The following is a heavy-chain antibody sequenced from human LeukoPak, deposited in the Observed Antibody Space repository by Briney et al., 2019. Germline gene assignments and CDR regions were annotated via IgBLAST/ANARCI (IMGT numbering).Heavy chain of an antibody. V-gene: IGHV4-59*12. J-gene: IGHJ4*02. CDR1: GGSISSYY. CDR2: IYYSGST. D-gene: IGHD5-18*01. CDR3: AREDTAMVKGSYFDY. Sequence: SETLSLTCTVSGGSISSYYWSWIRQPPGKGLEWIGYIYYSGSTNYNPSLKSRVTISVDKSKNQFSLKLSSVTAADTAVYYCAREDTAMVKGSYFDYWGQGTLVTVSS.